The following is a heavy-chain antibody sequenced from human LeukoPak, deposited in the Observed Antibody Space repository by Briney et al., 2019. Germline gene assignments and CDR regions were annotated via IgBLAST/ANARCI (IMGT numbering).Heavy chain of an antibody. D-gene: IGHD6-19*01. CDR1: GFTSSSYE. Sequence: GSLRLSCAASGFTSSSYEMNSVRQAPQRGLERVSYISGSGVTMYYADCVTGRFTNSRDDAKISLYLQMDSLRAEDRAVYYCAREDIRLDYFDYWGQGTLVTASS. J-gene: IGHJ4*02. CDR3: AREDIRLDYFDY. CDR2: ISGSGVTM. V-gene: IGHV3-48*03.